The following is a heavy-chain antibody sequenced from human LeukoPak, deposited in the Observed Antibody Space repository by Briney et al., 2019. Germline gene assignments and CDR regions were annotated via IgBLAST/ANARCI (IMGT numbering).Heavy chain of an antibody. V-gene: IGHV3-64*01. Sequence: GGSLRLSCAASGFTFSSYAMHWVRQAPGKGLEYVSAISSNGGSTYYANSVKGRFTISRDNSKNTLYLQMGSLRAEDMAVYYCARSNDGYLITYYFDYWGQGTLVTVS. CDR3: ARSNDGYLITYYFDY. D-gene: IGHD5-18*01. CDR2: ISSNGGST. CDR1: GFTFSSYA. J-gene: IGHJ4*02.